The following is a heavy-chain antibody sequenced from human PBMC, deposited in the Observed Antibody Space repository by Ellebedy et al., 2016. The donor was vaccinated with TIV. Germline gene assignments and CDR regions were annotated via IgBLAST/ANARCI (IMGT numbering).Heavy chain of an antibody. D-gene: IGHD4-17*01. CDR3: AREEIRTSVSYYYYYAMDV. J-gene: IGHJ6*02. Sequence: ASVKVSXKASGYTFTGYYMHWVRQAPGEGLEWMGWINPNSGDTNYAQKFQGRVTMTRDTFISTAYMELSRLTSEDTAVYYCAREEIRTSVSYYYYYAMDVWGQGTTVTVSS. V-gene: IGHV1-2*02. CDR2: INPNSGDT. CDR1: GYTFTGYY.